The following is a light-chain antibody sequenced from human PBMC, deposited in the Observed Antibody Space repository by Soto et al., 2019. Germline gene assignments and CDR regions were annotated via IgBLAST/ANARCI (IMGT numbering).Light chain of an antibody. CDR3: SSYTSSSTWV. CDR2: DVS. Sequence: QSALTQPASVSGSPGQSIAISCTGTSSDVGGYNYVSWYQQHPGKTTNLMIYDVSNRPSGVSNRFSGSKSGNTASLTISGLHAEDEADYYCSSYTSSSTWVFGGGTKLTVL. CDR1: SSDVGGYNY. V-gene: IGLV2-14*01. J-gene: IGLJ3*02.